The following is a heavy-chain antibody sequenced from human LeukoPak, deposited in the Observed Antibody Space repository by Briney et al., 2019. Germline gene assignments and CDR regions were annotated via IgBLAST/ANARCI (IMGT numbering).Heavy chain of an antibody. Sequence: PGGSLRLSCAASGFTFSSYSMNWVRQAPGKGLEWVSSISSSSSYIYYADSVKGRFTISRDNAKNSLYLQMNSLRAEDTAVYYCARGPAGSWMLYYYYYMDVWGKGTTVTVSS. CDR1: GFTFSSYS. CDR3: ARGPAGSWMLYYYYYMDV. J-gene: IGHJ6*03. V-gene: IGHV3-21*04. D-gene: IGHD3-10*01. CDR2: ISSSSSYI.